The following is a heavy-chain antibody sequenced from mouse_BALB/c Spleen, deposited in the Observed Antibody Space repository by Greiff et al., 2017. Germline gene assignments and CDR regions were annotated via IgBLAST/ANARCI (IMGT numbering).Heavy chain of an antibody. CDR3: TRRDDYEEGFAY. CDR2: INPSNGGT. V-gene: IGHV1S81*02. Sequence: QVQLQQSGAELVKPGASVKLSCKASGYTFTSYYMYWVKQRPGQGLEWIGEINPSNGGTNFNEKFKSKATLTVDKSSSTAYMQLSGLTSEDSAVYYCTRRDDYEEGFAYWGQGTLVTVSA. D-gene: IGHD2-4*01. J-gene: IGHJ3*01. CDR1: GYTFTSYY.